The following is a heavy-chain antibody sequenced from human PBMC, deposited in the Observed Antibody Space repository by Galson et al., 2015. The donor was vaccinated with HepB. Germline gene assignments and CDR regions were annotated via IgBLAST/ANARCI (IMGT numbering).Heavy chain of an antibody. D-gene: IGHD5-18*01. Sequence: SETLSLTCTVSGGSVSSSNYYWGWIRLPPGKGLQWIGHIYYSRTTCYSPSLKSRVTISLDTSMNQFSLRLNSVTAADTAMYFCARTPGYSYGFDVWGQGILVTVSS. V-gene: IGHV4-39*01. CDR1: GGSVSSSNYY. J-gene: IGHJ4*02. CDR2: IYYSRTT. CDR3: ARTPGYSYGFDV.